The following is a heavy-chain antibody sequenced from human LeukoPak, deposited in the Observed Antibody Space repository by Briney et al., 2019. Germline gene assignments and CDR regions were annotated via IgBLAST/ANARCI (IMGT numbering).Heavy chain of an antibody. J-gene: IGHJ4*02. CDR1: GYTFTGYY. D-gene: IGHD3-10*01. V-gene: IGHV1-2*02. CDR3: ARDRHSMVYYFDY. CDR2: INPNSGGT. Sequence: ASVKVSCKASGYTFTGYYIHWVRQAPGQGLEWMGWINPNSGGTNYAQKFQGRVTMTRDTSISTAYMELSRLRSDDTAVYYCARDRHSMVYYFDYWGQGTLVTVSS.